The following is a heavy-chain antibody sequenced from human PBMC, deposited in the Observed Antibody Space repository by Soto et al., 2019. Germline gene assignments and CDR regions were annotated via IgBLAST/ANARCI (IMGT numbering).Heavy chain of an antibody. CDR3: ARTPTEQYGDSVSGAFDV. CDR1: GGSISNIGSY. V-gene: IGHV4-39*01. Sequence: QLQLQESGPGLVKPSETLSLTCSVSGGSISNIGSYWGWIRQPPGKGLEWIGTIYYSGLTYYNPSLKSRVAISVDASKNQFSLRLTSVTAADTAVYYCARTPTEQYGDSVSGAFDVWGPGTMVTVSS. D-gene: IGHD4-17*01. J-gene: IGHJ3*01. CDR2: IYYSGLT.